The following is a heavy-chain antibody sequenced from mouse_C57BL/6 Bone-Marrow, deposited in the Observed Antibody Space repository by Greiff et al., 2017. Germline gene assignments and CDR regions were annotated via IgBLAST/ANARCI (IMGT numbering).Heavy chain of an antibody. CDR2: INPKNGGT. Sequence: VQLQQSGPELVKPGASVKISCKASGYTFTDYYMNWVKQSHGKSLEWIGDINPKNGGTSYNQKLKGKATFTVDKSSSTAYMELRSLTSEDSAVYYCARDYNGSSSYFDYWGQGTILTVSS. V-gene: IGHV1-26*01. D-gene: IGHD1-1*01. CDR3: ARDYNGSSSYFDY. CDR1: GYTFTDYY. J-gene: IGHJ2*01.